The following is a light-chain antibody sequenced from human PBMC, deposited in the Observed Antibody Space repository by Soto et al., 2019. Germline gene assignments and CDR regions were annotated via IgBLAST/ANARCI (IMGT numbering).Light chain of an antibody. CDR3: QHTLKWPPT. Sequence: DIQMTQSPSTLSASVGDRVTITCRASQSIGTWLAWFQQKPGKAPKVLIYKASSLQTGIPERFSGGGSGTEFTLTISSLQSEDFALYYCQHTLKWPPTFGQGTKV. V-gene: IGKV1-5*03. J-gene: IGKJ1*01. CDR1: QSIGTW. CDR2: KAS.